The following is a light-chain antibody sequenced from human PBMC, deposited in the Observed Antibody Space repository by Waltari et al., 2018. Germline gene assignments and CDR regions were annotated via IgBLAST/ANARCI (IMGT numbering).Light chain of an antibody. Sequence: DVVMTQSPLSLPVTLGQPASISCKSSQSLVHSNGNTYLQWFQQRPGQSPRRLIYTVSNRESGVPDRFSGIGSGTDFTLKISRVEAEDVGVYYCMQGTHWPYTCGQGTRLDIK. V-gene: IGKV2-30*02. CDR1: QSLVHSNGNTY. CDR3: MQGTHWPYT. J-gene: IGKJ2*01. CDR2: TVS.